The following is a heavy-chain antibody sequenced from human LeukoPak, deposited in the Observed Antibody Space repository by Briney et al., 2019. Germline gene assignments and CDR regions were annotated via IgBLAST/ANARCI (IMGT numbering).Heavy chain of an antibody. CDR1: GFTFSSYA. J-gene: IGHJ4*02. D-gene: IGHD3-3*01. V-gene: IGHV3-23*01. CDR3: AKDGAIRFLEWSDFDY. CDR2: ISGSGGST. Sequence: GGSLRLSRAASGFTFSSYAMSWVRQAPGKGLEWVSAISGSGGSTYYADSVKGRFTISRDNSKNTLYLQMNSLRAEDTAVYYCAKDGAIRFLEWSDFDYWGQGTLVTVSS.